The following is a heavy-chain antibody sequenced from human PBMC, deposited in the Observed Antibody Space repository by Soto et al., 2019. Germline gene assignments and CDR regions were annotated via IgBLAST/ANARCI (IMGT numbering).Heavy chain of an antibody. D-gene: IGHD3-9*01. J-gene: IGHJ5*02. Sequence: GGSLRLSCAASGFTFSSYAMSWVRQAPGKGLEWVSAISGSGGSTYYADSVKGRFTISRDNSKNTLYMQMNSLRAEDTAVYYCAKEHPVYDILTGSGWFDPWGQGTLVTVSS. V-gene: IGHV3-23*01. CDR2: ISGSGGST. CDR3: AKEHPVYDILTGSGWFDP. CDR1: GFTFSSYA.